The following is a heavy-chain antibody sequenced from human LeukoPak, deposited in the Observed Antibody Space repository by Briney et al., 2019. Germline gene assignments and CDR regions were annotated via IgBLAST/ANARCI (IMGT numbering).Heavy chain of an antibody. V-gene: IGHV3-30*04. J-gene: IGHJ5*02. CDR3: ARGDKQLLFNRNKGGFDP. Sequence: GGSLRLSCAASGFTFSSYALHWVRQAPGKGLEWVTVISYDGSSKSYADSVKGRFTISRDNSKNTLYLQMNSLRPEDTAVYYCARGDKQLLFNRNKGGFDPWGQGALVTVSS. D-gene: IGHD1-14*01. CDR1: GFTFSSYA. CDR2: ISYDGSSK.